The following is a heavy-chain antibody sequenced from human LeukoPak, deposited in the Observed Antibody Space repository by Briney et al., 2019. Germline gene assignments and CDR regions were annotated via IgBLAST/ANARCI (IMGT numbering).Heavy chain of an antibody. CDR1: GFTFSDYN. Sequence: PGGSLRLSCAASGFTFSDYNMRWIRQAPGKGLEWVGQIFHSGSTSYSPSLKSRVTISVDKSKNQFSLKLSSVTAADTAVYYCARVLDGGNSGAHYWGQGTLVTVSS. CDR2: IFHSGST. CDR3: ARVLDGGNSGAHY. D-gene: IGHD4-23*01. J-gene: IGHJ4*02. V-gene: IGHV4-34*12.